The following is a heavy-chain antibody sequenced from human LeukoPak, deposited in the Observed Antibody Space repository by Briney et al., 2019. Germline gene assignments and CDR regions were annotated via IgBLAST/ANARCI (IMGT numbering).Heavy chain of an antibody. D-gene: IGHD3-10*01. V-gene: IGHV4-39*01. CDR1: GGSISSSSYY. Sequence: PSETLSLTCTVSGGSISSSSYYWGWIRQPPGKGLEWIGSIYYSGSTYYNPSLKSRVTISVDTSKNQFSLKLSSVTAADTAVYYCASTGGLWFGELLSDYYYYGMDVWGQGTTVTVSS. CDR3: ASTGGLWFGELLSDYYYYGMDV. J-gene: IGHJ6*02. CDR2: IYYSGST.